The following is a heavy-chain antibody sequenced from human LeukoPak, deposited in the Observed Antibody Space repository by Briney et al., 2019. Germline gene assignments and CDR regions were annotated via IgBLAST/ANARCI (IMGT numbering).Heavy chain of an antibody. CDR1: GGSFSGYY. CDR3: ASTPLYYGSGNLDY. Sequence: SETLSLTCAVYGGSFSGYYWSWIRQPPGKGLEWIGSIYYSGSTYYNPSLKSRVTISVDTSKNQFSLKLSSVTAADTAVYYCASTPLYYGSGNLDYWGQGTLVTVSS. J-gene: IGHJ4*02. CDR2: IYYSGST. D-gene: IGHD3-10*01. V-gene: IGHV4-34*01.